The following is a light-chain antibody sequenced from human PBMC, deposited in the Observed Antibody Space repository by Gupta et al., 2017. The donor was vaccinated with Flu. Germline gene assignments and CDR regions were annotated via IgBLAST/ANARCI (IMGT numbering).Light chain of an antibody. CDR2: DTS. V-gene: IGKV3-11*01. CDR1: QSVGNY. CDR3: HQRSDLLI. J-gene: IGKJ4*01. Sequence: SPAILSLSKGERATLSGRASQSVGNYIAWYQQKPGQAPRLIVYDTSNRANGNPDRFSGSGSGTDFTLTISRLEPEDFAVYYWHQRSDLLIFGGGTKVDIK.